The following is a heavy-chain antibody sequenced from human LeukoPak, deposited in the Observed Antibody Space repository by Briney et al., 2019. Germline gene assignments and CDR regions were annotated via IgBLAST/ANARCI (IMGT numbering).Heavy chain of an antibody. J-gene: IGHJ3*02. D-gene: IGHD5-18*01. CDR3: AMSAGWLPPADAFDM. CDR1: GGSISSGSYY. CDR2: IYTSGST. V-gene: IGHV4-61*02. Sequence: SQTLSLTCTVSGGSISSGSYYWSWIRQPAGKGLEWIGRIYTSGSTNYNPSLKSRVTISVDTSKNQFSLKLSSVTAADTAVYYFAMSAGWLPPADAFDMWAQRTMDTVSS.